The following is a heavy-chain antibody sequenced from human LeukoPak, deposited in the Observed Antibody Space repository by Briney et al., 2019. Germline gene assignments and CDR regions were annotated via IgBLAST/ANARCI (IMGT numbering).Heavy chain of an antibody. CDR1: GGTFSSYA. V-gene: IGHV1-69*04. Sequence: SVKVSCKASGGTFSSYAISWVRQAPGQGLEWMGRIIPIFGIANYAQKFQGRVTITADKSTSTGYMELSSLRSQDTAVYYCARDAAYCGGDCPFDYWGQGTLVTVSS. D-gene: IGHD2-21*02. J-gene: IGHJ4*02. CDR3: ARDAAYCGGDCPFDY. CDR2: IIPIFGIA.